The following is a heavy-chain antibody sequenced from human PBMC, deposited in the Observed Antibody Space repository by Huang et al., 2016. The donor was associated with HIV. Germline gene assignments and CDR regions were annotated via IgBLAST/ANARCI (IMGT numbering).Heavy chain of an antibody. CDR1: GVSLNTSGVA. Sequence: QITLKESGPTLVKPTQTLTLTCTFSGVSLNTSGVAVGWIRQPPGKALEWLALIYWDDDKRDRPSLKNRVTSNKYTSTKQVVLTMTKLNPVDTATYFCTAGWGGYYPYWGQGALVTVSS. CDR2: IYWDDDK. D-gene: IGHD3-3*01. J-gene: IGHJ4*02. CDR3: TAGWGGYYPY. V-gene: IGHV2-5*02.